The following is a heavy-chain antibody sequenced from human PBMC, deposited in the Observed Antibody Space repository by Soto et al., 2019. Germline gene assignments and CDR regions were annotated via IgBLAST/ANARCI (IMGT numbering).Heavy chain of an antibody. J-gene: IGHJ5*02. CDR1: GGSISSSSYY. D-gene: IGHD5-12*01. V-gene: IGHV4-39*01. CDR2: IYYSGST. Sequence: SETLSLTCTVSGGSISSSSYYWGWIRQPPGKGLEWIGSIYYSGSTYYNPSLKSRVTISVDTSKNQFSLKLSSVTAADTAVYYCARPNQDIVATDWFDPWGQGTLVTVS. CDR3: ARPNQDIVATDWFDP.